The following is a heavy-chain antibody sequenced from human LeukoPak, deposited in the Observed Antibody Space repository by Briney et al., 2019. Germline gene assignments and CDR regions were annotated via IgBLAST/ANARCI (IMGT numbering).Heavy chain of an antibody. V-gene: IGHV4-38-2*02. CDR3: ARDFSGYDSYYYYYIDV. Sequence: PSETLSLTCTVSGYSISSGYYWGWIRQPPGKGLEWIGSIYHSGSTYYNPSLKSRVTISVDTSKNQFSLKLSSVTAADTAVYYCARDFSGYDSYYYYYIDVWGKGTTVTVSS. CDR2: IYHSGST. CDR1: GYSISSGYY. J-gene: IGHJ6*03. D-gene: IGHD5-12*01.